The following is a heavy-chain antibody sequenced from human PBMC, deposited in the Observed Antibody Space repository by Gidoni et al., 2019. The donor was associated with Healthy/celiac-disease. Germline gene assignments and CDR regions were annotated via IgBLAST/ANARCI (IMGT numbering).Heavy chain of an antibody. CDR3: AGATGSNPFYYYYYYMDV. D-gene: IGHD1-1*01. CDR1: GGSFSGYY. J-gene: IGHJ6*03. V-gene: IGHV4-34*01. CDR2: INHSGST. Sequence: QVQLQQWGAGLLKPSETLSLTCAVYGGSFSGYYWSWIRQPPGKGLEWIGEINHSGSTNYNPSLKSRVTISVDTSKNQFSLKLSSVTAADTAVYYCAGATGSNPFYYYYYYMDVWGKGTTVTVSS.